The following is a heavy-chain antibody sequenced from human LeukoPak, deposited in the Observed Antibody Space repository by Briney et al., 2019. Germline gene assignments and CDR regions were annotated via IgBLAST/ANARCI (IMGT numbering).Heavy chain of an antibody. CDR1: GFTFSGYS. J-gene: IGHJ6*02. V-gene: IGHV3-21*04. Sequence: KPGGSLRLSCTASGFTFSGYSMNWIRQAPGKGLEWVSSFGTRSTSIYHAGSVKGRFAISRDNAKNLLYLQMNSLRAEDTAVYYCAKYKVAARTHYYYYGMDVWGQGTTVTVSS. D-gene: IGHD6-6*01. CDR3: AKYKVAARTHYYYYGMDV. CDR2: FGTRSTSI.